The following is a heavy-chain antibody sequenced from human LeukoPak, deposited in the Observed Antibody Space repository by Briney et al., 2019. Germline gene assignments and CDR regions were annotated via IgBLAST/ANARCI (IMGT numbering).Heavy chain of an antibody. CDR3: ATGSQRYYYYGMDV. Sequence: ASVKVSCKVSGYTLTELSMHWVRQAPGKGLEWMGGFDPEDGETIYAQKFQGRVTMTEDTSTDTAYMELSSPRSEDTAVYYCATGSQRYYYYGMDVWGQGTTVTVSS. D-gene: IGHD3-10*01. J-gene: IGHJ6*02. CDR2: FDPEDGET. CDR1: GYTLTELS. V-gene: IGHV1-24*01.